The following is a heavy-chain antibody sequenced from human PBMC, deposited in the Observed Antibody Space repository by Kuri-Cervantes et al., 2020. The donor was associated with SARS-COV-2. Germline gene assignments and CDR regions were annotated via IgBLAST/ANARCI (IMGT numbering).Heavy chain of an antibody. Sequence: GGSLRLSCAASGFTFSSYSMNWVRQAPGKGLEWVSSISSRSSYIYYADSVKGRFTISTDHAKNSLYLQMHSLRAEDKAVYYCERELGGGSVWGQGTLVTVSS. CDR1: GFTFSSYS. D-gene: IGHD2-15*01. J-gene: IGHJ4*02. CDR2: ISSRSSYI. V-gene: IGHV3-21*01. CDR3: ERELGGGSV.